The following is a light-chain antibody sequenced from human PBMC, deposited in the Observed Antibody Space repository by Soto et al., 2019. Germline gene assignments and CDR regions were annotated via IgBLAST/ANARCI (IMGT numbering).Light chain of an antibody. CDR1: QSGSTN. J-gene: IGKJ5*01. V-gene: IGKV3-20*01. Sequence: IVMPQSPATLSVSPGERVTLSCRACQSGSTNLTWYQQKPGQAPRLLIYGAFSRATGIPDRFSGSGSGTDFTLTINRVAPEDFAVYYCQQYVSLPITFGQGTRLEIK. CDR3: QQYVSLPIT. CDR2: GAF.